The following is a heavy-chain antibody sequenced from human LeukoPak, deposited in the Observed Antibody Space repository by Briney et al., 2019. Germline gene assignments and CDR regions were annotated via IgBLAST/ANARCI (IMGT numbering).Heavy chain of an antibody. D-gene: IGHD3-10*01. CDR1: GFTFSSDS. J-gene: IGHJ4*02. Sequence: GGSLRLSCAASGFTFSSDSMNWVRQAPGKGLEWVSSISSSSSYIYYADSVKGRFTISRDNAKNSLYLQMNSLRAEDTAVYYCASGGPGFGELLDYWGQGTLVTVSS. CDR2: ISSSSSYI. CDR3: ASGGPGFGELLDY. V-gene: IGHV3-21*01.